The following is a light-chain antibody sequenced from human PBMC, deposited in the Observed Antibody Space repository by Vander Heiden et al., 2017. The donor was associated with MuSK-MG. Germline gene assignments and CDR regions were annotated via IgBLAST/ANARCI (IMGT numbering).Light chain of an antibody. CDR1: SPTIGAGYD. CDR2: GNS. Sequence: QSVLTQPPSVSGAPGQRVTISCTGSSPTIGAGYDVPWYQQLPGTAPKLLIYGNSNRPSGVPDRFSGSKSGTSASLAITGLQAEDEADYYCQSYDSSLSGVVFGGGTKLTVL. V-gene: IGLV1-40*01. J-gene: IGLJ2*01. CDR3: QSYDSSLSGVV.